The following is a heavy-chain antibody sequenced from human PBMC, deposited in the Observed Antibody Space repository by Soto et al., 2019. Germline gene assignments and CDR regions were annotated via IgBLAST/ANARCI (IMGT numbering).Heavy chain of an antibody. V-gene: IGHV4-39*01. J-gene: IGHJ3*01. CDR2: ISHTGTA. CDR1: GGSISDNDYY. CDR3: ARLAYDANGFNVYGDDAFHL. D-gene: IGHD3-22*01. Sequence: SETLSLTCTVSGGSISDNDYYWSWIRQPPGKGLEWIGTISHTGTAYYNPSLESRVAVSVGTSENQFSLNLSSVTAADTAVYYCARLAYDANGFNVYGDDAFHLWGQGTMVTVSS.